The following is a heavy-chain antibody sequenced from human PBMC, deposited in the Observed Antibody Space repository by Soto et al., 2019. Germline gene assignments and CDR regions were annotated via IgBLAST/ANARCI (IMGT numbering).Heavy chain of an antibody. CDR1: GGTFSSYT. Sequence: SVKVSCKASGGTFSSYTISWVRQAPGQGLEWMGRIIPILGIANYAQKFQGRVTITADKSTSTAYMELSSLRSEDTAVYYCATHSGYDGSFDYWGQGTLVTVSS. J-gene: IGHJ4*02. V-gene: IGHV1-69*02. CDR3: ATHSGYDGSFDY. CDR2: IIPILGIA. D-gene: IGHD5-12*01.